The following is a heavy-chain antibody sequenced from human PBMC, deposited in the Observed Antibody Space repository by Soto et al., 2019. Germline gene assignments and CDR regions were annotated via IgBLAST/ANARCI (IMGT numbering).Heavy chain of an antibody. D-gene: IGHD2-15*01. CDR3: AREVPYCSGGSCYSHHHAFDI. CDR2: IYYSGST. J-gene: IGHJ3*02. Sequence: SETLSLTCTVSGGSISSGGYYWSWIRQHPGKGLEWIGYIYYSGSTYYSPSLKSRVTISVDTSKNQFSLKLSSVTAADTAVYYCAREVPYCSGGSCYSHHHAFDIWGPGTMVTVSS. CDR1: GGSISSGGYY. V-gene: IGHV4-31*03.